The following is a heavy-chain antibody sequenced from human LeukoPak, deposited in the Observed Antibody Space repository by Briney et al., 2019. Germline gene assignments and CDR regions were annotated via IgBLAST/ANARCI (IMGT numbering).Heavy chain of an antibody. Sequence: ASVKVSCKASGYTFTSYDINWVRQATGQGLEWMGWMNPNSGNTGYAQKFQGRVTMTRNTSISTAYMELSSLRSEDTAVYYCARDRGDYDFPFPGVFDIWGQGTTVGVSS. J-gene: IGHJ3*02. D-gene: IGHD3/OR15-3a*01. CDR1: GYTFTSYD. V-gene: IGHV1-8*01. CDR3: ARDRGDYDFPFPGVFDI. CDR2: MNPNSGNT.